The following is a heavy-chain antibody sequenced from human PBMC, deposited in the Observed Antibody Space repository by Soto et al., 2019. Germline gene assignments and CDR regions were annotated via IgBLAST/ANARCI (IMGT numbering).Heavy chain of an antibody. CDR2: MNPNSGNT. CDR1: GYTFTSYD. J-gene: IGHJ5*02. CDR3: ASLDPNRGMFDP. Sequence: ASVKVSCKXSGYTFTSYDINWVRQATGQGLEWMGWMNPNSGNTGYAQKFQGRVTMTRNTSISTAYMELSSLRSEDTAVYYCASLDPNRGMFDPWGQGTLVTVSS. V-gene: IGHV1-8*01. D-gene: IGHD3-9*01.